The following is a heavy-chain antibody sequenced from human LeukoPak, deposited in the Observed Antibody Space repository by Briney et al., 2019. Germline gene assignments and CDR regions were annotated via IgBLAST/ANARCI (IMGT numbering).Heavy chain of an antibody. CDR2: ISSSSSYI. D-gene: IGHD2-15*01. Sequence: GGSLRLSCAASGFTFSSYTMNWVRQAPGKGLEWVSSISSSSSYIYYADSVKSRLTISRDNAKNSLYLQMNSLRAEDTAVYYCARDPTPRYCSGGSCYTHYSMDVWGQGTTVTVSS. CDR1: GFTFSSYT. CDR3: ARDPTPRYCSGGSCYTHYSMDV. V-gene: IGHV3-21*01. J-gene: IGHJ6*02.